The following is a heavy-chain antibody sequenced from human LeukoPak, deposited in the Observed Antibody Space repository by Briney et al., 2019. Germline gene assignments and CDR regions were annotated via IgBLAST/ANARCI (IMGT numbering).Heavy chain of an antibody. Sequence: GGSLRLSCAASGFTFSDYYMSWIRQAPGKGLEWVSYISSSGSTIYYADSVKGRFTISRDNAKNSLYLQMNSLRAEDTAVYYCARDSTSIVARPYYFDYWGQGTLVTVSS. CDR1: GFTFSDYY. CDR3: ARDSTSIVARPYYFDY. J-gene: IGHJ4*02. V-gene: IGHV3-11*04. D-gene: IGHD6-6*01. CDR2: ISSSGSTI.